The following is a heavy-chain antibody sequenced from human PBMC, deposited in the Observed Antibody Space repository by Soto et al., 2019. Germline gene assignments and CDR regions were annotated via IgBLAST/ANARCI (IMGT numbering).Heavy chain of an antibody. CDR1: GFAFNNYG. Sequence: PGGSLRLSCTVSGFAFNNYGINWVRQAPGKGLEWVSSISKSDYTYYSDSVKGRFTISRDNAKNSVSLQMNTLRVEEKAVSYCGREDSIIIPALSDFWGQGTLVTVSS. CDR2: ISKSDYT. D-gene: IGHD2-2*01. CDR3: GREDSIIIPALSDF. J-gene: IGHJ4*01. V-gene: IGHV3-21*01.